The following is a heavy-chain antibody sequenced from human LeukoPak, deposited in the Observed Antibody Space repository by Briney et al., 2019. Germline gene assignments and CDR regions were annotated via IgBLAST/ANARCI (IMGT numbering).Heavy chain of an antibody. CDR2: IKQDGSET. Sequence: GGSLRLSCATSGFTFSNYWMTWVRQAPGKGLEWVANIKQDGSETYYVDSVKGRFTISRDNSNNSLYLQMSSLRAEDTAVYYCARAGGRASGSSYWGQGTLVTVSS. D-gene: IGHD2-21*01. V-gene: IGHV3-7*01. CDR3: ARAGGRASGSSY. CDR1: GFTFSNYW. J-gene: IGHJ4*02.